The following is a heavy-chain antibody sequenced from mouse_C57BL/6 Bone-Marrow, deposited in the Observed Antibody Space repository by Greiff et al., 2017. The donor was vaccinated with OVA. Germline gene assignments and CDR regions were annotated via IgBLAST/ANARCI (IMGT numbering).Heavy chain of an antibody. CDR3: ARYIATVVATDAMDY. V-gene: IGHV1-81*01. CDR2: IYPRSGNT. CDR1: GYTFTSYG. Sequence: QVQLQQSGAELARPGASVKLSCKASGYTFTSYGISWVKQRTGQGLEWIGEIYPRSGNTYYNEKFKGKATLTADKSSSTAYMELRSLTSEDSAFYFCARYIATVVATDAMDYWGQGTSVTVSS. D-gene: IGHD1-1*01. J-gene: IGHJ4*01.